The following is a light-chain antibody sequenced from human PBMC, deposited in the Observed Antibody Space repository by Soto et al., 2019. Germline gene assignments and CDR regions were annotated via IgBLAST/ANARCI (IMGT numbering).Light chain of an antibody. Sequence: EIVLTQSPGTLSLSPGERATLSCRASQSVSSTFLAWYQQKPGQAPRLLIFGVSNRATGIPDRFSGSGSGTDFTLTISRLWPEDFAVYYCGQFVSAPPRTFGQGTKVEIK. CDR1: QSVSSTF. CDR3: GQFVSAPPRT. J-gene: IGKJ1*01. CDR2: GVS. V-gene: IGKV3-20*01.